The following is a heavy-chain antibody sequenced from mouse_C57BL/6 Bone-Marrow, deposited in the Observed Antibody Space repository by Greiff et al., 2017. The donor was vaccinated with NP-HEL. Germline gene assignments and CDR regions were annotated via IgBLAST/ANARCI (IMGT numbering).Heavy chain of an antibody. V-gene: IGHV5-15*01. CDR2: ISNLAYSI. CDR3: ARQGLRRRLYYAMDY. J-gene: IGHJ4*01. CDR1: GFTFSDYG. Sequence: EVKLVESGGGLVQPGGSLKLSCAASGFTFSDYGMAWVRQAPRKGPEWVAFISNLAYSIYYADTVTGRFTIARENAKNTLYLEMSSLRSEDTAMYYCARQGLRRRLYYAMDYWGQGTSVTVSS. D-gene: IGHD2-4*01.